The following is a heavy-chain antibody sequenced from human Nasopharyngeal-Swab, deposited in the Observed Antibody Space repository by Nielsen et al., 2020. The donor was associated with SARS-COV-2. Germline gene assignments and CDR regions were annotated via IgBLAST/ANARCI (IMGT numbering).Heavy chain of an antibody. J-gene: IGHJ6*02. D-gene: IGHD3-3*01. V-gene: IGHV3-21*01. CDR1: GFTFSSYS. CDR2: ISSSSSSYI. CDR3: AREGQIFGVVDYYYYGLDV. Sequence: GESLKISCAASGFTFSSYSMSWVRQAPGKGLEWVSSISSSSSSYIYYADSVKGRFTISRDNAKNSLYLQMNSLRAEDTAVYYCAREGQIFGVVDYYYYGLDVWGQGTTVTVSS.